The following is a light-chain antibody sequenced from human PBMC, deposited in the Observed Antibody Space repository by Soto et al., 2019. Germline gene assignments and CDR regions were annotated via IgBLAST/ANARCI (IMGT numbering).Light chain of an antibody. Sequence: QSVLTQPASVSGSPGQSITISCTGTSSDIGDHNSVSWYQQHPGKAPKLIIYEVSHRPSGVSNRFSGSKSGNTASLTISGLQADDEADYYCNSFTTSTTPYVFGTGTKLTVL. J-gene: IGLJ1*01. CDR3: NSFTTSTTPYV. CDR2: EVS. V-gene: IGLV2-14*03. CDR1: SSDIGDHNS.